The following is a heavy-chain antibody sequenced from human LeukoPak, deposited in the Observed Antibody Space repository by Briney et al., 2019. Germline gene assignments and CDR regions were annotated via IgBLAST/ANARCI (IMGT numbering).Heavy chain of an antibody. CDR1: GFTFSSYG. CDR3: ARCSGDTCYSRPPDY. Sequence: GGSLRLSCAGSGFTFSSYGMSWVRQALGKGLEWVSAITDSGGSTKYTDPVKGRFTISRDNSENMLFLQMNSLRAEDTAIYYCARCSGDTCYSRPPDYWGQGALVTVSA. J-gene: IGHJ4*02. V-gene: IGHV3-23*01. CDR2: ITDSGGST. D-gene: IGHD2-15*01.